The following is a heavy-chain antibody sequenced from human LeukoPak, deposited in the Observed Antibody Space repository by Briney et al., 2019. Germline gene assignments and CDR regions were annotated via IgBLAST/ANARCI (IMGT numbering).Heavy chain of an antibody. CDR2: IYYSGST. D-gene: IGHD6-6*01. V-gene: IGHV4-59*01. Sequence: SETLSLTCTVSGGSISSYYWSWIRQPPGKGLEWIGYIYYSGSTNYNPSLKSRVTISVDTSKNQFSLKLSSVTAADTAVYYCAREGGIAARPFDXXGQGTLVTVS. CDR3: AREGGIAARPFDX. J-gene: IGHJ4*02. CDR1: GGSISSYY.